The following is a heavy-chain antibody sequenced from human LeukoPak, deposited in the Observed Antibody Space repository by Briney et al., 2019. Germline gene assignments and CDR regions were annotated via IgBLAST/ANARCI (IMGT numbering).Heavy chain of an antibody. CDR3: ARDRPVDY. CDR2: IYIGGST. CDR1: GFTFSDYY. J-gene: IGHJ4*02. V-gene: IGHV3-66*01. Sequence: AGGSLRLSCAASGFTFSDYYMSWVRQAPGKGLEWVSVIYIGGSTYYADSVKGRFTISRDNSKNTLYLQMSSLRAEDTAVYYCARDRPVDYWGQGTLVTVSS.